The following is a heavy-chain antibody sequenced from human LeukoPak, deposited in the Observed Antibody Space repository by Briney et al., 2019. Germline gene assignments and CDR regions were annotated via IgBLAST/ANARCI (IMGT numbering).Heavy chain of an antibody. D-gene: IGHD6-19*01. V-gene: IGHV1-3*01. CDR2: INAGNGNT. Sequence: ASVKVSCKASGYTFTSYAMHWVRQGPGQRLEWMGWINAGNGNTKYSQKFQGRVTITRDTSASTAYMELSSLRSEDTAVYYCARVSSGWYYFDYWGQGTLVTVSS. CDR3: ARVSSGWYYFDY. J-gene: IGHJ4*02. CDR1: GYTFTSYA.